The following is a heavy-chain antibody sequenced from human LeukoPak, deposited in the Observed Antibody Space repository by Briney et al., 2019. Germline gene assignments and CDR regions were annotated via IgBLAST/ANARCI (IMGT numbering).Heavy chain of an antibody. CDR3: DKDRTHYSGWFDY. CDR2: ISYDGSNK. J-gene: IGHJ5*01. D-gene: IGHD4-11*01. V-gene: IGHV3-30*18. CDR1: GFTFSSYG. Sequence: GGSVRLSCAASGFTFSSYGMHCVRQAPGKGLEWVAVISYDGSNKYCADSVKGLFTLSRDNSKNTLYLQMNCLTAEDMALYSGDKDRTHYSGWFDYWGQGTLVTVSS.